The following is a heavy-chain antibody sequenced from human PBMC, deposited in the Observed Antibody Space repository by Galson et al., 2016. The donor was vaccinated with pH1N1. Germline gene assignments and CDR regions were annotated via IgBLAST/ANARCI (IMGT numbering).Heavy chain of an antibody. CDR2: INSDGSTT. Sequence: SLRLSCAASGFTFSKHWMHWVRQVPGKGLVWVSHINSDGSTTNYAGSVKGRFTISRDNAKNTLSLQMNSLGVEDMAVYYCARGNMGLDYWGQGILVTVSS. CDR1: GFTFSKHW. CDR3: ARGNMGLDY. J-gene: IGHJ4*02. D-gene: IGHD2/OR15-2a*01. V-gene: IGHV3-74*01.